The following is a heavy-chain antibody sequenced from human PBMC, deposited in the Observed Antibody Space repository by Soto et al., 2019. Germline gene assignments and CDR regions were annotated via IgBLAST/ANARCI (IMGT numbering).Heavy chain of an antibody. D-gene: IGHD1-7*01. CDR3: ASRDPGTSVDY. J-gene: IGHJ4*02. Sequence: VTLSLTCAVSGGSFTSNNWWTWVRQPPGQGLEWIGEIYRTGSTNYNPSLKSRVTISLDKSENQFSLKVTSLTAADTAVYYCASRDPGTSVDYWGQGTLVTVSS. CDR1: GGSFTSNNW. CDR2: IYRTGST. V-gene: IGHV4-4*02.